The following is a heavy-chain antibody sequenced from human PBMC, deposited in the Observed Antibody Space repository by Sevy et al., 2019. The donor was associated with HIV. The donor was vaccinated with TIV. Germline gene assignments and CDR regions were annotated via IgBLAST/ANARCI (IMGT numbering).Heavy chain of an antibody. V-gene: IGHV3-33*01. CDR2: IWFDGSNT. J-gene: IGHJ4*01. Sequence: GGSLRLSCAASGFTFSSFGMHWVRQAPGKGLEWVAVIWFDGSNTYYADSVKGRFTISRDIAKNTLHRQMNSLRAEDTAVYYCARDLEFYDSGDYGPAFMPDFWGHGTLVTVSS. D-gene: IGHD4-17*01. CDR3: ARDLEFYDSGDYGPAFMPDF. CDR1: GFTFSSFG.